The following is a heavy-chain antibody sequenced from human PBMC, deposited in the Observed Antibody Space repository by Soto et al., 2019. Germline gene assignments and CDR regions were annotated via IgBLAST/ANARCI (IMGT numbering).Heavy chain of an antibody. D-gene: IGHD1-20*01. J-gene: IGHJ4*02. CDR1: GGSFSGYY. CDR3: ARYKTAFYYFDH. CDR2: INHSGNT. V-gene: IGHV4-34*01. Sequence: PSETLSLTCAVYGGSFSGYYWSWIRQPPGKGLEWIGEINHSGNTNYNPSLKSRVTISVDTSKNQFSLKLSSVTAADTAVYYCARYKTAFYYFDHWGQGTLVTV.